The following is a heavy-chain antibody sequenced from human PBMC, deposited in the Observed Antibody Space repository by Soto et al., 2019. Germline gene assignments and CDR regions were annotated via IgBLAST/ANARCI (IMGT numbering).Heavy chain of an antibody. CDR2: IYYSGST. CDR3: ARGRVGYSYVYDAFDI. J-gene: IGHJ3*02. D-gene: IGHD5-18*01. CDR1: VAPSAVVVTT. Sequence: PSETLSPPALSLVAPSAVVVTTGAGSGSPPGKGLEWIGYIYYSGSTNYNPSLKSRVTISVDTSKNQFSLKLSSVTAADTAVYYCARGRVGYSYVYDAFDIWGQGTMVTVSS. V-gene: IGHV4-61*01.